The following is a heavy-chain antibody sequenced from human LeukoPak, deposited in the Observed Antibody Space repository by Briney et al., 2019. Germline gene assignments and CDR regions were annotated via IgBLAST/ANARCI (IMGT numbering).Heavy chain of an antibody. D-gene: IGHD1-26*01. Sequence: PSETLSLTCTVSGGSISSGGYYWSWIRQHPGKGLEWIGYIYYSGSTYYNPSLKSRVTISVDTSKNQFSLKLSSVTAADTAVYYCARGSDLVGATTGFYYFDYWGQGTLVTVSS. CDR3: ARGSDLVGATTGFYYFDY. CDR2: IYYSGST. J-gene: IGHJ4*02. CDR1: GGSISSGGYY. V-gene: IGHV4-31*03.